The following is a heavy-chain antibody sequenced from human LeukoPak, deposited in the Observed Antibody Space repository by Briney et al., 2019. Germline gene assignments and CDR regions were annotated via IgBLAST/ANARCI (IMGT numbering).Heavy chain of an antibody. J-gene: IGHJ3*02. CDR2: IYYSGST. Sequence: TSETLSLTCTVSGGSISSYYWSWIRQPPGKGLEWIGYIYYSGSTNYNPSLKSRVTISVDTSKNQFSLKLSSVTAADTAVYYCARERRFLEWLRDDAFDIWGQGTMVTVSS. D-gene: IGHD3-3*01. CDR1: GGSISSYY. CDR3: ARERRFLEWLRDDAFDI. V-gene: IGHV4-59*01.